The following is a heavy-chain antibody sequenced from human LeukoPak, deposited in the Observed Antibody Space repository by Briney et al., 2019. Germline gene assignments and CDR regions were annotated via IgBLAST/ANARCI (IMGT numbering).Heavy chain of an antibody. V-gene: IGHV3-48*01. Sequence: GGSLRLSCAGSGFTFSSYSMNWVGQAPGKGLERVSYISSSSSTIYYADSVKGRFTISRDNAKNSLYLQMNSLRAEDTAVYYCAKDRIPMIVVGLPDDYWGQGTLVTVSS. CDR1: GFTFSSYS. J-gene: IGHJ4*02. CDR2: ISSSSSTI. CDR3: AKDRIPMIVVGLPDDY. D-gene: IGHD3-22*01.